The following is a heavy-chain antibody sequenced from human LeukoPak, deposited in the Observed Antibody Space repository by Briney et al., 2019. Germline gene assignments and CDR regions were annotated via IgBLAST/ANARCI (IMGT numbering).Heavy chain of an antibody. CDR1: GFTVSNNY. CDR3: VRNSGELGA. CDR2: IYSAGGT. Sequence: PGGSLRLSCAASGFTVSNNYMSWVRRAAGKGLEWVALIYSAGGTYYADPVKGRFTISRDNSKNTLHLQMNSLRAEDTAVYYCVRNSGELGAWGQGTLVTVSS. D-gene: IGHD2-21*01. J-gene: IGHJ5*02. V-gene: IGHV3-53*01.